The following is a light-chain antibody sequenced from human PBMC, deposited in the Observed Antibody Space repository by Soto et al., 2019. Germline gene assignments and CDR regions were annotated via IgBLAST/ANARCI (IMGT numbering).Light chain of an antibody. J-gene: IGKJ4*01. CDR1: QDISSW. Sequence: DIQMTQSPSSVSASVGDRVTITCRASQDISSWLAWFQQKPGEAPSLLIYAASSLHSGVPSRFSGSGSGTDFTLTISSLQPEDCATYYCQQGNSFPLTFGGGTKVEI. CDR2: AAS. V-gene: IGKV1-12*01. CDR3: QQGNSFPLT.